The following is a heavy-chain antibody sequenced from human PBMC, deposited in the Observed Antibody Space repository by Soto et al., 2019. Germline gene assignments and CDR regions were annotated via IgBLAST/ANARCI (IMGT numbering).Heavy chain of an antibody. Sequence: SETLSLTCAVYGGSFSGYYWSWIRQPPGKGLEWIGEINHSGSTNYNPSLKSRVTISVDTSKNQFSRKLSSVTAADTAVYYCARVTANWYYFDYWGQGTLVTVSS. V-gene: IGHV4-34*01. CDR3: ARVTANWYYFDY. CDR2: INHSGST. CDR1: GGSFSGYY. J-gene: IGHJ4*02. D-gene: IGHD1-1*01.